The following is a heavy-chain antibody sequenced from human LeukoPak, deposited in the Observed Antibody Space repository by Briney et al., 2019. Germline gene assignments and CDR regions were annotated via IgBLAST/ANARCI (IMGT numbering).Heavy chain of an antibody. CDR2: IYYSGST. CDR3: ARADDFWTDFDY. D-gene: IGHD3-3*01. Sequence: SETLSLTCTVSGGSISSYYWSWLRQPAGKGLQWIGYIYYSGSTNYNPSLKSRVTISVDTSKNQFSLKLSSVTAADTAVYYCARADDFWTDFDYWGQGTLVTVSS. CDR1: GGSISSYY. V-gene: IGHV4-59*01. J-gene: IGHJ4*02.